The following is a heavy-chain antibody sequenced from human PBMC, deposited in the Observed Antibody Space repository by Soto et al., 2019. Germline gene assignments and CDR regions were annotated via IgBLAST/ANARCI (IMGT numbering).Heavy chain of an antibody. CDR1: SYIFSSYG. D-gene: IGHD3-16*01. CDR2: ISVSKGNT. CDR3: ATKRGAVSTYDF. V-gene: IGHV1-18*04. J-gene: IGHJ4*02. Sequence: ASVKVSCKASSYIFSSYGITWVRQAPGQGLEWMGWISVSKGNTKYAQNLQGRVTMTADTSTGIAYLELRSLRSDDTAVYYCATKRGAVSTYDFWGQGTQVTVSS.